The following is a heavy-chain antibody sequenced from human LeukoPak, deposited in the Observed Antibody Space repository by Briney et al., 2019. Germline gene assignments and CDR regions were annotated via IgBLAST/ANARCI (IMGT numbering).Heavy chain of an antibody. CDR2: INWNGGST. V-gene: IGHV3-20*04. D-gene: IGHD6-13*01. CDR1: GFTFSSYE. J-gene: IGHJ4*02. CDR3: ARLGSSSWQYLVYYYFDY. Sequence: PGGSLRLSCAASGFTFSSYEMNWVRQAPGKGLEWVSGINWNGGSTGYADSVKGRFTISRDNAKNSLYLQMNSLRAEDTALYYCARLGSSSWQYLVYYYFDYWGQGTLVTVSS.